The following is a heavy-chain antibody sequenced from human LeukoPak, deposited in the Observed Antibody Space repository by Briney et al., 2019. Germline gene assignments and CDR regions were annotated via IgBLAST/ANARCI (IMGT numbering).Heavy chain of an antibody. V-gene: IGHV3-15*01. Sequence: GGSLRLSCAASGFTFSNAWMCWVRQAPGKGLEWVGRIKSKTDGGTTDYAAPVKGRFTISRDDSKNTLYLQMNSLRAEDTAVYYCARGRDGYNPYFDYWGQGTLVTVSS. J-gene: IGHJ4*02. D-gene: IGHD5-24*01. CDR1: GFTFSNAW. CDR2: IKSKTDGGTT. CDR3: ARGRDGYNPYFDY.